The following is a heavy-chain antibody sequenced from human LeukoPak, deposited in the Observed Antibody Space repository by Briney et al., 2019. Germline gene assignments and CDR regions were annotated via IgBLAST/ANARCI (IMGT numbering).Heavy chain of an antibody. J-gene: IGHJ4*02. CDR1: GFTFRSYA. Sequence: GRSLRLSCAASGFTFRSYAMHWVGQAPGKGLEGAAVISYDGSNKYYATSVNGRFTISRDNSKNTMYLQMNSLRAEDTAVYYCARASGSYSPFDYWGQGTLVTVSS. CDR3: ARASGSYSPFDY. D-gene: IGHD1-26*01. CDR2: ISYDGSNK. V-gene: IGHV3-30*04.